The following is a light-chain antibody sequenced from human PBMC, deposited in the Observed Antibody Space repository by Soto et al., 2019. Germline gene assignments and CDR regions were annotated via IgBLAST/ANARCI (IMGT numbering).Light chain of an antibody. Sequence: DIVMTQSPLSLPVIRGEPASISCRSSQSLLHSNGYNYLDWYLQKPGQSPQLLIYLGSNRASGVPDRFSGSGSGTDFTLKISRVEAEDVGVYYCMQALQTPYTFGQGTKLEIK. V-gene: IGKV2-28*01. J-gene: IGKJ2*01. CDR1: QSLLHSNGYNY. CDR3: MQALQTPYT. CDR2: LGS.